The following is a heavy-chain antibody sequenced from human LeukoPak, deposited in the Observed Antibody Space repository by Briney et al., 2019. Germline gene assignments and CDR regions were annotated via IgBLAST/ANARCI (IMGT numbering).Heavy chain of an antibody. CDR2: IKQDGSEK. V-gene: IGHV3-7*01. D-gene: IGHD3-22*01. CDR1: GFTFSNYW. J-gene: IGHJ6*03. CDR3: ARNQAYDSSSYYYYYYYMDV. Sequence: GGSLRLSCAASGFTFSNYWMTWVRQAPGKGLEWVANIKQDGSEKFYVDSMKGRFTISRDNSKNSLYLQMNSLRAEDTAMYYCARNQAYDSSSYYYYYYYMDVWGKGTTVTISS.